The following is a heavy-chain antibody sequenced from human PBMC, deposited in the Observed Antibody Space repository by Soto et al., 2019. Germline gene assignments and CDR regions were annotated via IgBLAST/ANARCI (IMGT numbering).Heavy chain of an antibody. CDR3: ARVGGYSGYGQFDF. CDR1: GGSVSSSHYY. Sequence: SETLSLTCTVSGGSVSSSHYYWSWIRQPPGKGLEWIGYIYHTGDTNYSPSLKSRLAISVDTSRNQFSLKLTSVTAADTAVYYCARVGGYSGYGQFDFWGQGTLVTVSS. CDR2: IYHTGDT. D-gene: IGHD5-12*01. J-gene: IGHJ4*02. V-gene: IGHV4-61*01.